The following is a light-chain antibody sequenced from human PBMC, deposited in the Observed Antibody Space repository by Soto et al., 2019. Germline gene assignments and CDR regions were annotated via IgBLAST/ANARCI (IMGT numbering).Light chain of an antibody. CDR1: SSDVGGYNY. CDR3: SSYAGSNNVV. V-gene: IGLV2-8*01. CDR2: EVS. J-gene: IGLJ2*01. Sequence: QSALTQPPSASGSTGLSVTISCTGTSSDVGGYNYVSWYQQHPGKAPKLMIYEVSKRPSGVPDRFSGSKSGNTASLTVSGLQAEDEPDYYCSSYAGSNNVVFGGGTKLTV.